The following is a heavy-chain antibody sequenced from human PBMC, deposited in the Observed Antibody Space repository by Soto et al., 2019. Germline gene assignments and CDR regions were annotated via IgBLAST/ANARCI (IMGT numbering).Heavy chain of an antibody. Sequence: SETLSLTCTVSGGSIGSGGYYWSWIRQHPGKGLEWIGYIYYSGSTYYNPSLKSRVTISVDTSKNQFSLKLSSVTAADTVVYYCARVKVRGLGAFDIWGQGTMVTVSS. CDR1: GGSIGSGGYY. V-gene: IGHV4-31*03. D-gene: IGHD3-10*01. CDR3: ARVKVRGLGAFDI. CDR2: IYYSGST. J-gene: IGHJ3*02.